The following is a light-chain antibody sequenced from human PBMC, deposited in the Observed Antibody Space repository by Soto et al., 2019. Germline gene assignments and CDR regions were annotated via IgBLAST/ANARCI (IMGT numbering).Light chain of an antibody. Sequence: QSVLTQSPSASASLGASVKLTCTLSSGHSSYAIAWHQQQPEKGPRYLMKLNGDGSHSKGDGIPDRFSGSSSGAERYLTISSLQSEDEADYYCQTWDTGIQVFGGGTKLTVL. CDR3: QTWDTGIQV. J-gene: IGLJ2*01. CDR2: LNGDGSH. CDR1: SGHSSYA. V-gene: IGLV4-69*01.